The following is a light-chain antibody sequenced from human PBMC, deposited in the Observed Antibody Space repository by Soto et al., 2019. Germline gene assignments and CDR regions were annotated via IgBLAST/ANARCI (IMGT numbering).Light chain of an antibody. V-gene: IGKV1-5*01. CDR3: QQYNSDSWA. J-gene: IGKJ1*01. CDR2: DAS. Sequence: DIQMTQSPSTLSASVGDRVTITCRASQNINNWLAWYQQKPGMAPKLLIYDASSLGSGVPSRFSRSGSGTKFSLTFTCRQPDDFATSYCQQYNSDSWAFGQGTKVEI. CDR1: QNINNW.